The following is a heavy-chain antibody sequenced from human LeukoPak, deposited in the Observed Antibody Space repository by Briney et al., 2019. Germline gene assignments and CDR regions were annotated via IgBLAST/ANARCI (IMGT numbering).Heavy chain of an antibody. J-gene: IGHJ5*02. CDR3: ARDSYDFWSGHNWFDP. D-gene: IGHD3-3*01. CDR2: IYYSGST. CDR1: GGSISSYY. V-gene: IGHV4-59*12. Sequence: SETLSLTCTVSGGSISSYYWSWIRQPPGKGLEWIGYIYYSGSTNYNPSLKSRVTISVDTSKNQFSLKLSSVTAADTAVYYCARDSYDFWSGHNWFDPWGQGTLVTVSS.